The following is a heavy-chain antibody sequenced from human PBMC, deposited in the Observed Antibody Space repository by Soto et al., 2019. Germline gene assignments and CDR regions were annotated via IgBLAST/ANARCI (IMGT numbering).Heavy chain of an antibody. V-gene: IGHV1-18*01. J-gene: IGHJ4*02. D-gene: IGHD3-3*01. CDR1: VYNCSSCG. Sequence: ASVKVSCKASVYNCSSCGISWVRQAPGQGLEWMGWISAYNGNTNYAQKLQGRVTMTTDTSTSTAYMELRSLRSDDTAVYYCERVEPPWDFWSGEDYWGQGTLVTVSS. CDR2: ISAYNGNT. CDR3: ERVEPPWDFWSGEDY.